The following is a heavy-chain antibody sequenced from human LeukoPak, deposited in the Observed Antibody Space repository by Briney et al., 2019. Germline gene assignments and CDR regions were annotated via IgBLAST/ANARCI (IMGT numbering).Heavy chain of an antibody. Sequence: SETLSLTCTVSGGSLSSSSYYWGWIRQPPGKGLEWIGSIYYSGSTYYNPSLKSRVTISVDTSKNQFSLKLSSVTAADTTVYYCARVPYCSSTSCYAGDYSTKTVFDYWGQGTLVTVSS. CDR1: GGSLSSSSYY. D-gene: IGHD2-2*01. CDR3: ARVPYCSSTSCYAGDYSTKTVFDY. V-gene: IGHV4-39*01. J-gene: IGHJ4*02. CDR2: IYYSGST.